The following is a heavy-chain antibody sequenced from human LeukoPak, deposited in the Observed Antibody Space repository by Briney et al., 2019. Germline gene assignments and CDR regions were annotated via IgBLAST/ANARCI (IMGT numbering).Heavy chain of an antibody. Sequence: PGGSLRLSCAASGFTFRSYWMHWVRQAPGKGLVWVSRINSDGSATSYADSVKGRFTISRDNAKATLYLQMNSLRAEDTAVYYCARGHASSWSNWYFDLWGRGTLGTVSS. CDR1: GFTFRSYW. CDR2: INSDGSAT. V-gene: IGHV3-74*01. J-gene: IGHJ2*01. D-gene: IGHD6-13*01. CDR3: ARGHASSWSNWYFDL.